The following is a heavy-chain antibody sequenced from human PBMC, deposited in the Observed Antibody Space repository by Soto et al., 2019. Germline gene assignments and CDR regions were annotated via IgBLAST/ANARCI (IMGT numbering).Heavy chain of an antibody. CDR3: AREGLSSGWYFYYGMDV. V-gene: IGHV4-4*07. J-gene: IGHJ6*02. Sequence: SETLSLTCTVSGASISSYFWTWIRQPAGKGLDWIGRISTSGTTNYNPSLKSRVSMSVDTSKNQLSLKLTSVTAADTAVYYCAREGLSSGWYFYYGMDVWGQGTTVTVSS. CDR2: ISTSGTT. CDR1: GASISSYF. D-gene: IGHD6-19*01.